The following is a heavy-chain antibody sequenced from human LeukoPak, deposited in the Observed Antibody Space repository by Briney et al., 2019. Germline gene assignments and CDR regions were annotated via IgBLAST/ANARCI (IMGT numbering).Heavy chain of an antibody. CDR1: GGSFSGYY. V-gene: IGHV4-34*01. J-gene: IGHJ4*02. CDR3: ARWGYQLLNFDY. Sequence: PSETLSLTCAVYGGSFSGYYWSWIRQPPGKGLEWIGEINHSGSTNYNPSLKSRVTISVDTSKNQFSLKLSSVTAADTAVYYCARWGYQLLNFDYWGQGTLVTVSS. D-gene: IGHD2-2*01. CDR2: INHSGST.